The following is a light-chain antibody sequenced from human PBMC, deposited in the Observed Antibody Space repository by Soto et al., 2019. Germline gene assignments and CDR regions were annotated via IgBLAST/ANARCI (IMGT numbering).Light chain of an antibody. CDR1: SSNIGADYN. CDR3: QSYDSSLYVSV. Sequence: QSVLTQPPSVSGAPGQRVTISCTGSSSNIGADYNVHWYQQLPGTAPKLLISANTNRPSGVPDRFSGSKSGTSASLAITGLQAEDEADYYCQSYDSSLYVSVFGGGTKLTVL. CDR2: ANT. V-gene: IGLV1-40*01. J-gene: IGLJ2*01.